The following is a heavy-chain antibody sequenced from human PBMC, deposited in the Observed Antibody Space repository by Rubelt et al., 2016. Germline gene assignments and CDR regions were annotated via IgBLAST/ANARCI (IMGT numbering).Heavy chain of an antibody. V-gene: IGHV4-39*07. Sequence: QLQLQESGPGLVKPSETLSLTCTVSGGFIRNNSYYWGWIRQPPGKGLEWIGSVYYSGSTYYNPSLKSRVTISVDTSKNQFSLKLTSVTAADTAVYYCARAPWRADFRGQGTLVTVSS. CDR3: ARAPWRADF. CDR2: VYYSGST. CDR1: GGFIRNNSYY. J-gene: IGHJ4*02. D-gene: IGHD3-3*01.